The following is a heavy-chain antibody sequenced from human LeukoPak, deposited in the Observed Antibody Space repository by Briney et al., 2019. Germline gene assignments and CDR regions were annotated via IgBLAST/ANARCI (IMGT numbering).Heavy chain of an antibody. CDR1: GGTFSSYA. V-gene: IGHV1-69*06. CDR2: IIPIFGTA. J-gene: IGHJ4*02. Sequence: GASVKLPCKASGGTFSSYAISWVRQAPGHGLEWMGGIIPIFGTANYAQKFQGRVTITADKCTSTAYMELSSLRSEDTAVYYCAVSLGSSGYYWGQGTLVTVSS. D-gene: IGHD3-22*01. CDR3: AVSLGSSGYY.